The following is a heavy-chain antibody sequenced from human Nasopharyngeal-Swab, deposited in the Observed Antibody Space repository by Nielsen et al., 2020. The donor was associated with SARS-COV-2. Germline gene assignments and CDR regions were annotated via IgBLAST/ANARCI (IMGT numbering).Heavy chain of an antibody. CDR1: GFSLSSYA. D-gene: IGHD3-22*01. CDR3: AKDSTMISY. V-gene: IGHV3-23*01. J-gene: IGHJ4*02. Sequence: GESLKIPCAASGFSLSSYAISWVRQTPGKGLEWVSGISASGGSTYYADSVKGRFTISRDNSRNTLSLQMNSLRVEDTAVYYCAKDSTMISYWGQGTLVTVSS. CDR2: ISASGGST.